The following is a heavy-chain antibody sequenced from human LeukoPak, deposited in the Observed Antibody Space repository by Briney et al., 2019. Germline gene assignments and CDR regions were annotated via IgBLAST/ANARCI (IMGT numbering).Heavy chain of an antibody. V-gene: IGHV3-23*01. Sequence: GGSLRLSCVASGFTFSSCAMSWVRQAPGKGLEWVLAISGSSGGTYYADSVKGRFTISRDNFRNTLYLQMNSLRAEDTAIFYCAKEASSYSSWYYSDAFDFWGRGTMVTVSS. CDR1: GFTFSSCA. CDR2: ISGSSGGT. D-gene: IGHD6-13*01. J-gene: IGHJ3*01. CDR3: AKEASSYSSWYYSDAFDF.